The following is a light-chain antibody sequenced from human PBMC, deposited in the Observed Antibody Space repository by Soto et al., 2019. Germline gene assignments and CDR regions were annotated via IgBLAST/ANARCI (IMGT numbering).Light chain of an antibody. V-gene: IGKV4-1*01. CDR3: QQYYTTPRT. CDR1: QSILYSSNNKNY. J-gene: IGKJ1*01. CDR2: WAS. Sequence: DIVMTQSPDSLAVSLGERATINCKSSQSILYSSNNKNYLAWYQQKPGQPPKLLIYWASTRESGVHDRFSGSGSGTDFTLTISSLQAEDVAVYYCQQYYTTPRTFGQGTKVGIK.